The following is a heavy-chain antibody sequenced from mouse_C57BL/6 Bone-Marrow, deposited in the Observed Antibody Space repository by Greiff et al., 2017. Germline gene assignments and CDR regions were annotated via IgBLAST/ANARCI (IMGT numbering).Heavy chain of an antibody. CDR2: IDPENGDT. Sequence: EVQLQESGAELVRPGASVKLSCTASGFNIKDDYMHWVKQRPEQGLEWIGWIDPENGDTEYASKFQGKATITAETSSNTAYLQLSSLTSEDTAVYYCTQAYYSNYPYWGQGTSVTVSS. CDR3: TQAYYSNYPY. D-gene: IGHD2-5*01. V-gene: IGHV14-4*01. CDR1: GFNIKDDY. J-gene: IGHJ4*01.